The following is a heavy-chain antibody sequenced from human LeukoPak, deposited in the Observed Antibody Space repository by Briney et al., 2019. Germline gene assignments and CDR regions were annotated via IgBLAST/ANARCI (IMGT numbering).Heavy chain of an antibody. CDR3: ARGGYSYGYVYSYYYYGMDV. CDR2: VYYSGST. CDR1: GGSISSYY. D-gene: IGHD5-18*01. V-gene: IGHV4-59*08. J-gene: IGHJ6*02. Sequence: PSETLSLTCTVSGGSISSYYWSWIRQPPGKGLEWIGYVYYSGSTNYNPSLKSRVTISVDTSKNQFSLKPSSVTAADTAVYYCARGGYSYGYVYSYYYYGMDVWGQGTTVTVSS.